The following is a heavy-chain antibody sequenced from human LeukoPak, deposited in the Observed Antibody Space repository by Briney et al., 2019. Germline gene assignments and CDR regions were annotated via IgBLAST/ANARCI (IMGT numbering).Heavy chain of an antibody. CDR1: GGSFSGYY. D-gene: IGHD5-18*01. CDR2: INHSGST. Sequence: SETLSLTCAVYGGSFSGYYWSWIRQPPGKGLEWIGEINHSGSTNYNPSLKSRVTISVDTSKNQFSLKLSSVTAADTAVYYCARLNVDTAMVADYWGQGTLVTVSS. CDR3: ARLNVDTAMVADY. V-gene: IGHV4-34*01. J-gene: IGHJ4*02.